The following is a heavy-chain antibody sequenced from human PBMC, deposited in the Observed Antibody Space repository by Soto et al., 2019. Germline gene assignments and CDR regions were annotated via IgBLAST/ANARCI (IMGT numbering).Heavy chain of an antibody. CDR1: GFTVSSNY. Sequence: GGSLSLSCAASGFTVSSNYMSWVRQAPGKGLEWVSVISGSGGSTYYADSVKGRFTISRDNSKNTLYLQMNSLRAEDTAVYYCAKGPYSSSTYYFDYWGQGTLVTVSS. J-gene: IGHJ4*02. V-gene: IGHV3-23*01. D-gene: IGHD6-6*01. CDR3: AKGPYSSSTYYFDY. CDR2: ISGSGGST.